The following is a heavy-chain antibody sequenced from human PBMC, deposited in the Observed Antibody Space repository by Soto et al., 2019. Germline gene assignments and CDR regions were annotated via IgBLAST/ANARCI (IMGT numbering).Heavy chain of an antibody. Sequence: GESLKISCKGSGYGFTTYWIGWVRQMPGKGLECMGIIYPGDSDTRYSPSFQSQVTISADKSISTAYLQWCSLKASDTAMYYCARLGDSSGYYPYYYYYGMDVWGQGTTVTVSS. CDR2: IYPGDSDT. CDR1: GYGFTTYW. D-gene: IGHD3-22*01. CDR3: ARLGDSSGYYPYYYYYGMDV. V-gene: IGHV5-51*01. J-gene: IGHJ6*02.